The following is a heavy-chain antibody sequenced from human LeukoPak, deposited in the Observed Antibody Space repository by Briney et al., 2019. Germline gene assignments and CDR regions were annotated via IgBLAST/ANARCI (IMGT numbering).Heavy chain of an antibody. D-gene: IGHD3-22*01. CDR3: AREGGPYYYDSSGYDAFDI. CDR2: ISAYNGNT. Sequence: GASVKVSFEASGYTFTSYGISWVRQAPGQGLEWMGWISAYNGNTNYAQKLQGRVTMTTDTSTSTAYMELRSLRSDDTAVYYCAREGGPYYYDSSGYDAFDIWGQGTMVTVSS. V-gene: IGHV1-18*01. J-gene: IGHJ3*02. CDR1: GYTFTSYG.